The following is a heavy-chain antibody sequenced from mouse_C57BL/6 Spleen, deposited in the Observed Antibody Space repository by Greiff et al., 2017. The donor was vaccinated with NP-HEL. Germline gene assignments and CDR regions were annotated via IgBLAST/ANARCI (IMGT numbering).Heavy chain of an antibody. CDR2: IYPGDGDT. Sequence: VQLQQSGPELVKPGASVKISCKASGYAFSSSWMNWVKQRPGKGLEWIGRIYPGDGDTNYNGKFKGKATLTADKSSSTAYMQLSSLTSEDSAVYFCARSYYYGTRPSFAYWGQGTLVTVSA. CDR1: GYAFSSSW. V-gene: IGHV1-82*01. D-gene: IGHD1-1*01. J-gene: IGHJ3*01. CDR3: ARSYYYGTRPSFAY.